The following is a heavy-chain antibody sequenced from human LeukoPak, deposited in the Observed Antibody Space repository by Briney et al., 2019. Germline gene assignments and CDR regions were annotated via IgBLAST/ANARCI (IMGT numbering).Heavy chain of an antibody. Sequence: SVKVSCKASGGTFSSYTISWVRQAPGQGLEWMGRIIPILGIANYAQKFQGRVTITADKSTSTAYMELSSLRSEDTAVYYCARGYGGLYYYYGMDVWGQGTTVTVSS. D-gene: IGHD4-23*01. CDR1: GGTFSSYT. CDR3: ARGYGGLYYYYGMDV. V-gene: IGHV1-69*02. J-gene: IGHJ6*02. CDR2: IIPILGIA.